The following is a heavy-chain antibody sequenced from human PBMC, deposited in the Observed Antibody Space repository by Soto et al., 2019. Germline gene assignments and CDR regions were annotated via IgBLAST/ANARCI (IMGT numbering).Heavy chain of an antibody. D-gene: IGHD3-10*01. J-gene: IGHJ4*02. CDR3: ARQYGSGSPLIDY. Sequence: PSETLSLTCTVSGGSISSSSYYCGWIRQPPGKGLEWIGSIYYSGSTYYNPSLKSRVTISVDTSKNQFSLKLSSVTAADTAVYYCARQYGSGSPLIDYWGKGTLVTVSS. CDR2: IYYSGST. V-gene: IGHV4-39*01. CDR1: GGSISSSSYY.